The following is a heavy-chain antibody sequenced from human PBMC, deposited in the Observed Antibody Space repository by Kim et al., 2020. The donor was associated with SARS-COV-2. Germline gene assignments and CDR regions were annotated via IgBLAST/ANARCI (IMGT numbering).Heavy chain of an antibody. Sequence: VQSRITINPDTSKNQFSLQLNSVTPEDTAVYYCARAPHGKYSSSWRAFDYWGQGTLVTVSS. CDR3: ARAPHGKYSSSWRAFDY. D-gene: IGHD6-13*01. J-gene: IGHJ4*02. V-gene: IGHV6-1*01.